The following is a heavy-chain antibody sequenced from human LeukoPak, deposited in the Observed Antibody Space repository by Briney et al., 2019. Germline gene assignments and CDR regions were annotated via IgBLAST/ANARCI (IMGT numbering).Heavy chain of an antibody. D-gene: IGHD3-3*01. Sequence: LSLTCAVYGGSFSGYYWSWIRQPPGKGLEWIGEINHSGSTNYNPSLNSRVTISVDTSKNQFSLNLSSVTAADTAVYYCARGRAYYDFWSGYQPHNDAFDIWGQGTMVTVSS. V-gene: IGHV4-34*01. CDR2: INHSGST. J-gene: IGHJ3*02. CDR1: GGSFSGYY. CDR3: ARGRAYYDFWSGYQPHNDAFDI.